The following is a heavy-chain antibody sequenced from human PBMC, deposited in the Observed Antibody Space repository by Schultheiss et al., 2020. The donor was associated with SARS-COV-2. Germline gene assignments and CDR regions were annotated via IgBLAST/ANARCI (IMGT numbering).Heavy chain of an antibody. CDR3: AREIPAASDDAFDI. D-gene: IGHD2-2*01. Sequence: SQTLSLTCTVSGDSVSRDTSYWSWVRQTPGKGLEWIGCIHHTGSTNYNPSLKSRVTISLDRSKNQFSLKLSSVTAADTAVYYCAREIPAASDDAFDIWGQGTMVTVSS. V-gene: IGHV4-61*01. J-gene: IGHJ3*02. CDR1: GDSVSRDTSY. CDR2: IHHTGST.